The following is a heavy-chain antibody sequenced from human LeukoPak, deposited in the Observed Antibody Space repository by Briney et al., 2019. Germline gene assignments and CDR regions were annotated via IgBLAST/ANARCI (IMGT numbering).Heavy chain of an antibody. Sequence: ASVKVSCKASGYTFTGYYMHWVRQAPGQGLEWMGRINPNSGGTNYAQKFQGRVTMTGDTSISTAYMELSRLRSDDTAVYYCARSRTTFYDFWSGYSVGYWGQGTLVTVSS. CDR1: GYTFTGYY. CDR2: INPNSGGT. D-gene: IGHD3-3*01. CDR3: ARSRTTFYDFWSGYSVGY. J-gene: IGHJ4*02. V-gene: IGHV1-2*06.